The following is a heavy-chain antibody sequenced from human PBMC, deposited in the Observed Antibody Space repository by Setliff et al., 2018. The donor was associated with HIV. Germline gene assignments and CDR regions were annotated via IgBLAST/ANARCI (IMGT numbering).Heavy chain of an antibody. Sequence: GGSLRLSCAASGFTFSSYSMNWVRQAPGKGLEWVSSISSSSSYIYYADAVKGRFTISRDNAKNSLYLQMNSLRAEDTAVYYCARDYYYYDSSGYYPGAFDIWGQGTMVTVSS. CDR3: ARDYYYYDSSGYYPGAFDI. CDR1: GFTFSSYS. J-gene: IGHJ3*02. CDR2: ISSSSSYI. D-gene: IGHD3-22*01. V-gene: IGHV3-21*01.